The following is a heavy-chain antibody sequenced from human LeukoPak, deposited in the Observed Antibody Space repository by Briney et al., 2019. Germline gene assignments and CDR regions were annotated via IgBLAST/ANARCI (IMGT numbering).Heavy chain of an antibody. CDR3: ARSRLDSSSWYVVGDY. J-gene: IGHJ4*02. Sequence: PGGSLRLSCAASGFTFDDYGMSWVRQAPGKGLEWVSGINWNGGSTGYADSVKGRFTISRDNAKNSLYLQMNSLRAEDTALYYCARSRLDSSSWYVVGDYWGRGTLVTVSS. CDR2: INWNGGST. V-gene: IGHV3-20*04. D-gene: IGHD6-13*01. CDR1: GFTFDDYG.